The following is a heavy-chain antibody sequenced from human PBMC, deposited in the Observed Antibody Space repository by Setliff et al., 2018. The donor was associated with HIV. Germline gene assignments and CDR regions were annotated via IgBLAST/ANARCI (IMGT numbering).Heavy chain of an antibody. D-gene: IGHD3-22*01. V-gene: IGHV1-69*13. CDR3: ARGGGYPLSRGGLDP. CDR1: GYTFTSYG. CDR2: FIPISGTA. Sequence: SVKVSCKASGYTFTSYGISWVRQAPGQGLEWMGDFIPISGTANYAQKFQGRVTITADESTSTASMELSSLRSDDTAVYYCARGGGYPLSRGGLDPWGQGTLVTVSS. J-gene: IGHJ5*02.